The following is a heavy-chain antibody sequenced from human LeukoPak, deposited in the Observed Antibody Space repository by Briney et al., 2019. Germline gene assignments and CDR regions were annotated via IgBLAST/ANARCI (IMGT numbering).Heavy chain of an antibody. V-gene: IGHV3-9*03. D-gene: IGHD1-26*01. CDR3: AKDIQAGGSYFELVFDY. J-gene: IGHJ4*02. CDR2: ISWNSGSI. Sequence: GGSLRLSCAASGFTFDDYAMHWVRQAPGKGLEWVSGISWNSGSIGYADSVKGRFTISRDNAKNSLYLQMNSLRAEDMALYYCAKDIQAGGSYFELVFDYWGQGTLVTVSS. CDR1: GFTFDDYA.